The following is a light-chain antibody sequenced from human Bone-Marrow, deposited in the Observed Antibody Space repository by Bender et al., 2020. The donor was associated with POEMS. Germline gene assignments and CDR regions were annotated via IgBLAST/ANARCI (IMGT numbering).Light chain of an antibody. CDR3: QSPDNSGRPHVV. Sequence: SYELTQPPSVSVSPGQTARITCSGDALPQQYVFWYQQRPGQAPVLVIYKDNERPSGIPERFSGSSSGTTATLTISGAQPEDEADYYCQSPDNSGRPHVVFGGGTKLTVL. V-gene: IGLV3-25*02. J-gene: IGLJ2*01. CDR1: ALPQQY. CDR2: KDN.